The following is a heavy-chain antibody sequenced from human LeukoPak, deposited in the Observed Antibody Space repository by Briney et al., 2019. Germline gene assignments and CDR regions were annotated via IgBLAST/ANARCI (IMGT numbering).Heavy chain of an antibody. CDR2: IRYDGSNK. D-gene: IGHD5-24*01. CDR3: ARDSGVAMTTTSHFDY. CDR1: GFTFSSYG. V-gene: IGHV3-30*02. Sequence: PGGSLRLSCAASGFTFSSYGMHWVRQAPGKGLEWVAFIRYDGSNKYYADSVKGRFTISRDNSKNTLYLQMNSLRAEDTAVYYCARDSGVAMTTTSHFDYWGQGTLVTVSS. J-gene: IGHJ4*02.